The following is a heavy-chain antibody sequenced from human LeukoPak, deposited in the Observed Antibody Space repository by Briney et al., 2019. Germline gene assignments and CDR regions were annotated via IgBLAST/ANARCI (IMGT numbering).Heavy chain of an antibody. CDR1: GYTFTGYY. V-gene: IGHV1-2*02. J-gene: IGHJ4*02. CDR2: INPNSGGT. D-gene: IGHD5-24*01. Sequence: ASVKVSCKASGYTFTGYYMHWVRQAPGQGLEWMGWINPNSGGTNYARKFQGRVTMTRDTSISTAYMELSRLRSDDTAVYYCAREGAERWLQFYDYWGQGTLVTVSS. CDR3: AREGAERWLQFYDY.